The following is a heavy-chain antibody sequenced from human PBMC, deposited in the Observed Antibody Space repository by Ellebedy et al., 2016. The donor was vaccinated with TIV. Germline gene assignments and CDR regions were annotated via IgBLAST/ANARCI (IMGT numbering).Heavy chain of an antibody. V-gene: IGHV3-48*02. CDR1: GFTFSSYS. J-gene: IGHJ4*02. CDR3: ARSYSNYLAPIDY. CDR2: ISSSSSTI. D-gene: IGHD4-11*01. Sequence: GESLKISCAASGFTFSSYSMNWVRQAPGKGLEWVSYISSSSSTIYYADSVKGRFTISRDNAKNSLYLQMNSLRDEDTAVYYCARSYSNYLAPIDYWGQGTLVTVSS.